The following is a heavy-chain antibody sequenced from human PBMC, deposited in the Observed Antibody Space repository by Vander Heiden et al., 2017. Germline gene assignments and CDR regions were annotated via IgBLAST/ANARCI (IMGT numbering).Heavy chain of an antibody. CDR3: ARDGLLSSAWYLDALDI. CDR1: GFTCSYYY. V-gene: IGHV3-11*01. D-gene: IGHD6-19*01. J-gene: IGHJ3*02. Sequence: QVQLVESGGDLVKPGGSLRLSCEASGFTCSYYYMSWIRQAPGKGLEWVSYISTRDSTFYAASVKGRFTISRDNAKNSLYLQMNSLRAEDTAIYYCARDGLLSSAWYLDALDIWGQGTVVTVSS. CDR2: ISTRDST.